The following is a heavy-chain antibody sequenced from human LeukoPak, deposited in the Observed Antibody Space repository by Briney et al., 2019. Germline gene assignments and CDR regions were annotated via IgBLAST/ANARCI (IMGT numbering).Heavy chain of an antibody. D-gene: IGHD3-3*02. Sequence: SETLSLTCTVSGGSISSYYWSWIRQPPGKGLEWIGYIYYSGSTNYNPSLKSRVTISVDTSKNQFSLKLSSVTAADTAVYYCARFSIGTYDYYFDYWGQGTLVTVSS. J-gene: IGHJ4*02. CDR1: GGSISSYY. V-gene: IGHV4-59*08. CDR2: IYYSGST. CDR3: ARFSIGTYDYYFDY.